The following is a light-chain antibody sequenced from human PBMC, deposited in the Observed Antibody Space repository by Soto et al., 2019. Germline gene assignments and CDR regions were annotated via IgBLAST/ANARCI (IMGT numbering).Light chain of an antibody. CDR2: VAS. Sequence: EIVMTQSPATLSVSPGERATLSCRSSQTIRNNLAWYQQKPGQAPRLLIYVASTRATNIPARFSGSGSGTDFTLTISSLQSEDFAFYYCQQYNSWPLTFGGGTNVESK. V-gene: IGKV3-15*01. J-gene: IGKJ4*01. CDR1: QTIRNN. CDR3: QQYNSWPLT.